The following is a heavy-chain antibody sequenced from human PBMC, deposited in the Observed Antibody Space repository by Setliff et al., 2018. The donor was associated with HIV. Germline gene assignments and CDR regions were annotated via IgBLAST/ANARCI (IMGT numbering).Heavy chain of an antibody. Sequence: GGSLRLSCAASGFTFSDCSMNWVRQAPGKGLEWVGRTRNKANSYTTEYAASVKGRFTISRDDSKNSLNLQMNSLKTEDTAVYYCARDRYGDYGTFDYWGQGTLVTVSS. D-gene: IGHD4-17*01. CDR3: ARDRYGDYGTFDY. CDR2: TRNKANSYTT. V-gene: IGHV3-72*01. J-gene: IGHJ4*02. CDR1: GFTFSDCS.